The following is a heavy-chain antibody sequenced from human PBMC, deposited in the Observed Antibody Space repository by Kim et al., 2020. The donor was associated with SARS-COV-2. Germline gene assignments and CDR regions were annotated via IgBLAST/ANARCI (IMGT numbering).Heavy chain of an antibody. J-gene: IGHJ6*02. Sequence: SETLSLTCTVSGGSISSSSYYWGWIRQPPGKGLEWIGSIYDSGSTYYNPSLKSRVTISVDTSKNQFSLKLSSVTAAATAVYYCARSRQQQLVFNYYYGMDVWGRGTTVTVS. V-gene: IGHV4-39*01. D-gene: IGHD6-13*01. CDR1: GGSISSSSYY. CDR3: ARSRQQQLVFNYYYGMDV. CDR2: IYDSGST.